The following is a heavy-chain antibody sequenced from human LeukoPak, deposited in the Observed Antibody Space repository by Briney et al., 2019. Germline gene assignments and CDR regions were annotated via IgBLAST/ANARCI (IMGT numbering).Heavy chain of an antibody. CDR3: ARFGSGSYFFTD. Sequence: ASVKVSCKASGYTFTGYYMHWVRQAPGQGLEWMGWISAYNGNTNYAQKLQGRVTMTTDTSTSTAYMELRSLRSDDTAVYYCARFGSGSYFFTDWGQGTLVTVSS. J-gene: IGHJ4*02. CDR2: ISAYNGNT. D-gene: IGHD1-26*01. V-gene: IGHV1-18*04. CDR1: GYTFTGYY.